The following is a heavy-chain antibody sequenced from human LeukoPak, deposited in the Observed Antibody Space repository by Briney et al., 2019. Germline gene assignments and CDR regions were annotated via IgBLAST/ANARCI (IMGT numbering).Heavy chain of an antibody. CDR2: IYYSGST. CDR1: GGSFSGYY. J-gene: IGHJ4*02. D-gene: IGHD3-22*01. V-gene: IGHV4-34*01. Sequence: SETLSLTCGVYGGSFSGYYWSWIRQPPGKGLEWIGSIYYSGSTYYNPSLKSRVTISVDTSKNQFSLKLSSVTAADTAVYYCARQYDSSGYYPVVSYFDYWGQGTPVTVSS. CDR3: ARQYDSSGYYPVVSYFDY.